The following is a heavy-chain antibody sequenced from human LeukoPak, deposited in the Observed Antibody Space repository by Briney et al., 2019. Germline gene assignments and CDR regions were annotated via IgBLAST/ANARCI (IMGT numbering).Heavy chain of an antibody. D-gene: IGHD2-15*01. J-gene: IGHJ5*02. CDR3: VRSPACSSGTCYPNWFDP. CDR1: GYSFTYW. V-gene: IGHV5-51*01. Sequence: GESLKISCKGSGYSFTYWIGWVRQMPGKGLEWMGIIYSGDSHTKYSPSFQGRVTISADKSISSAYLQWSSLKASDTAMYYCVRSPACSSGTCYPNWFDPWGQGTLVTVSS. CDR2: IYSGDSHT.